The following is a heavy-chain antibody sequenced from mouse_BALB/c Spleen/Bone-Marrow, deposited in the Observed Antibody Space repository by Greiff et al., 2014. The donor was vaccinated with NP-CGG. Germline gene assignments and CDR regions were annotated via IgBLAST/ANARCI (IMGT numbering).Heavy chain of an antibody. V-gene: IGHV1S81*02. CDR1: GYTFTSYW. D-gene: IGHD3-2*01. CDR2: IHPSNGRT. CDR3: ARGTARAMMDY. Sequence: VQLQQSGTELVKPGASVKLSCKASGYTFTSYWIHWVKQGPGQGLEWIGEIHPSNGRTNYSEKLKTKATLTVDKSSSTAHMQLSSLTSEDSAVYYCARGTARAMMDYWGQGTSVTVSS. J-gene: IGHJ4*01.